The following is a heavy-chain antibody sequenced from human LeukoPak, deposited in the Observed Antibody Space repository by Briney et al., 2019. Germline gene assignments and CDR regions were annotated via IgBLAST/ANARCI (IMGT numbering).Heavy chain of an antibody. Sequence: GGSLRLSCAASGFTVSSHYMSWVRQAPGKGLEWVSVIHSGGSTYYADSVKGRFTISRDNPKNTLYLQMNSLRAEDTAVYYCATGYADYGGAADCWGQGTLVTVSS. V-gene: IGHV3-53*01. J-gene: IGHJ4*02. CDR1: GFTVSSHY. CDR2: IHSGGST. CDR3: ATGYADYGGAADC. D-gene: IGHD4-17*01.